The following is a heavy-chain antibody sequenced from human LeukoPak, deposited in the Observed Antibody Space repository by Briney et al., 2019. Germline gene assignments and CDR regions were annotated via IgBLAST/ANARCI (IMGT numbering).Heavy chain of an antibody. Sequence: PSETLSLTCAVYGGSFSGYYWSWIRQPPGKGLEWIGEINHSGSTNYNPSLKSRVTISVDTSKNQFSLKPSSVTAADTAVYYCARGQYYGSGYYYYYYMDVWGKGTTVTVSS. D-gene: IGHD3-10*01. CDR3: ARGQYYGSGYYYYYYMDV. V-gene: IGHV4-34*01. J-gene: IGHJ6*03. CDR2: INHSGST. CDR1: GGSFSGYY.